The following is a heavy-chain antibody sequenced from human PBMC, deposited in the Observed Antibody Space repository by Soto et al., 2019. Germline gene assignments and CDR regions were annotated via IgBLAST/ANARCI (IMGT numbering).Heavy chain of an antibody. J-gene: IGHJ4*02. CDR1: GVIFSVYD. CDR3: AKPAPEISTSPRYFES. D-gene: IGHD3-3*02. CDR2: ISPTGDTR. Sequence: WGSLRLSCATSGVIFSVYDMSWVRQAPGEGLEWVSGISPTGDTRYYADSVKGRFTISRDNSGHTLFFTLNSMRVDDTAIYYCAKPAPEISTSPRYFESWGQGALVTVSS. V-gene: IGHV3-23*01.